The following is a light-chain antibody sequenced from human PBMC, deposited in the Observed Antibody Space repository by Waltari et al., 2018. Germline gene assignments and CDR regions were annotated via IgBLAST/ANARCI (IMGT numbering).Light chain of an antibody. Sequence: QSALTQPASVSGSPGQSITISCTGTSSDVGSYNLVTWYQQHPGKAPKLMLYEVSKRPSGVSNRFSGSKSGNTASLTIAGLPAEDEADYYCCSYAGSSTHVVFGGGTKLTVL. CDR2: EVS. CDR1: SSDVGSYNL. V-gene: IGLV2-23*02. J-gene: IGLJ2*01. CDR3: CSYAGSSTHVV.